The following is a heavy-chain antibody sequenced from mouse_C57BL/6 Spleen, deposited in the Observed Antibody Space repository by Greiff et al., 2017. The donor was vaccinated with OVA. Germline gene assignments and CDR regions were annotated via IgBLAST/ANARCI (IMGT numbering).Heavy chain of an antibody. V-gene: IGHV1-55*01. CDR2: IYPGSGST. CDR1: GYTFTSYW. J-gene: IGHJ3*01. CDR3: ARGGGSSGPWFAY. D-gene: IGHD3-2*02. Sequence: QVQLQQPGAELVKPGASVKMSCKASGYTFTSYWITWVKQRPGQGLEWIGDIYPGSGSTNYNEKFKSKATLTVDTSSSTAYMQLSSLTSEDSAVYCCARGGGSSGPWFAYWGQGTLVTVSA.